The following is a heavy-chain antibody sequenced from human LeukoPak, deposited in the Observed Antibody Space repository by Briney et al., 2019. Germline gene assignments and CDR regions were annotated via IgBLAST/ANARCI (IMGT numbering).Heavy chain of an antibody. J-gene: IGHJ3*01. CDR1: GFSFKTYE. V-gene: IGHV3-74*01. Sequence: GGSLRLSCVASGFSFKTYEMNWVRQAPGKGLEWVSRINSVGTSTVYADSVRGRFTIYRDDANNMLYLQMNSLRAEDSAVYYCASGDWGSALAWGQGTMVIVSS. CDR2: INSVGTST. D-gene: IGHD7-27*01. CDR3: ASGDWGSALA.